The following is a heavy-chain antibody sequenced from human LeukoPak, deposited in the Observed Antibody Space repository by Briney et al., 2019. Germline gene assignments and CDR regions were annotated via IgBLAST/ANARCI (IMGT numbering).Heavy chain of an antibody. D-gene: IGHD6-19*01. J-gene: IGHJ3*02. Sequence: GASVTVSCTASGCTFSSYAISWVRQAPGQGLEWMGGIIPIFGTANYAQKFQGRVTITVDESTSTAYMELSSLRSEDTAVYYCAREWYSSGWYGGHDAFDIWGQGTMVTVSS. CDR2: IIPIFGTA. CDR3: AREWYSSGWYGGHDAFDI. CDR1: GCTFSSYA. V-gene: IGHV1-69*01.